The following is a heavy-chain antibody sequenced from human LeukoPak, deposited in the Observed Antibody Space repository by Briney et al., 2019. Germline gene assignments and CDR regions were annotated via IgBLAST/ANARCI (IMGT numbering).Heavy chain of an antibody. V-gene: IGHV1-2*06. J-gene: IGHJ4*02. D-gene: IGHD3-3*01. Sequence: ASVTVSCTASGYTFTGYYMHWVRQAPGQGLEWMGRINPNSGGTNYAQKFQGRVTMTRDTSISTAYMELSRLRSDDTAVYYCARGRRAERITIFGVAIDYWGQGTLVTVSS. CDR1: GYTFTGYY. CDR2: INPNSGGT. CDR3: ARGRRAERITIFGVAIDY.